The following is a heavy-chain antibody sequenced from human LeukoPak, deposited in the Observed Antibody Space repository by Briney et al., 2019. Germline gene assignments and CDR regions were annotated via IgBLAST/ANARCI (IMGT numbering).Heavy chain of an antibody. V-gene: IGHV4-59*12. CDR3: VRDGGVSGYDLLDY. CDR1: GGSISSYY. D-gene: IGHD5-12*01. CDR2: IYYSGST. Sequence: SETLSLTCTVSGGSISSYYWSWIRQPPGKGLEWIGYIYYSGSTNYNPSLKSRVTISVDTSKNQFSLKLSSVTAADTAVYYCVRDGGVSGYDLLDYWGQGTLVTVSS. J-gene: IGHJ4*02.